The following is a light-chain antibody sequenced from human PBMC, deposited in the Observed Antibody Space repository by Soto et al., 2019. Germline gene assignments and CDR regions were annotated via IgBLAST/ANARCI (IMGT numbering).Light chain of an antibody. CDR3: QSYDRSLSGSTHVV. Sequence: QSVLTQPPSVSGAPGQRVTISCTGSSSNIGAGYDVHWYQQLPGTAPKLLIYGNSNRPSGVPDRFSGSKSGTSASLAITGLQAEDEADYYCQSYDRSLSGSTHVVFGGGTQLTVL. J-gene: IGLJ2*01. V-gene: IGLV1-40*01. CDR2: GNS. CDR1: SSNIGAGYD.